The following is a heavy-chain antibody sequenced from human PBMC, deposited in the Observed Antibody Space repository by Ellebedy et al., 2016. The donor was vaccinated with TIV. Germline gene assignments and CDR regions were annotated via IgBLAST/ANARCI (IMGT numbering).Heavy chain of an antibody. Sequence: PGGSLRLSCAASGFTFSSYWMHWVCQAPGKGLVWVSRINSDGSSTSYADSVKGRFTISRDNAKNTLYLQMNSLRAEDTAVYYCARAERGYNYAYDYWGQGTLVTVSS. CDR3: ARAERGYNYAYDY. CDR2: INSDGSST. CDR1: GFTFSSYW. D-gene: IGHD5-18*01. J-gene: IGHJ4*02. V-gene: IGHV3-74*01.